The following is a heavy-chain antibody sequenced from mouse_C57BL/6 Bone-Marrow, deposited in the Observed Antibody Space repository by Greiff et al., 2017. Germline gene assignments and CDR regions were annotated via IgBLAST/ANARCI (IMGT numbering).Heavy chain of an antibody. Sequence: QVQLKQSGAELVRPGTSVKVSCKASGYAFTNYLIEWVKQRPGQGLEWIGVINPGSGGTNYNEKFKGKATLTADKSSSTAYMQLSSLTSDDSAVYFCARSKNCDSWFAYWGQGTLVTVSA. CDR1: GYAFTNYL. D-gene: IGHD4-1*01. CDR2: INPGSGGT. CDR3: ARSKNCDSWFAY. J-gene: IGHJ3*01. V-gene: IGHV1-54*01.